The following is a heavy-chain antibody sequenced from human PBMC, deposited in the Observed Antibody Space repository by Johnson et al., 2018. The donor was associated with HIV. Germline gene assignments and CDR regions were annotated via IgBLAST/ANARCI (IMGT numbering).Heavy chain of an antibody. Sequence: VQLVESGGGLMQPGGSLSLSCAASGFTVDSNYMSWVRQAPGKGLEWVSVIYSGGSTYYADSVKGRFTISRDKSKNTLNLQMNSLRAEDTAVYYCARSSILVTDALDIWGQGTMVTVSS. CDR2: IYSGGST. J-gene: IGHJ3*02. CDR3: ARSSILVTDALDI. D-gene: IGHD2-8*02. V-gene: IGHV3-53*01. CDR1: GFTVDSNY.